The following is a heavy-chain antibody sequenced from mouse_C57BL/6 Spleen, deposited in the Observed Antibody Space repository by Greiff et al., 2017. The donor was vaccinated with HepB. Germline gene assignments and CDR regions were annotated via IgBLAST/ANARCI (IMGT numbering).Heavy chain of an antibody. CDR2: INYDGSST. J-gene: IGHJ1*03. V-gene: IGHV5-16*01. D-gene: IGHD2-2*01. CDR3: ARLYGYDVYWYFDV. CDR1: GFTFSDYY. Sequence: EVQRVESEGGLVQPGSSMKLSCTASGFTFSDYYMAWVRQVPEKGLEWVANINYDGSSTYYLDSLKSRFIISRDNAKNILYLQMSSLKSEDTATYYCARLYGYDVYWYFDVWGTGTTVTVSS.